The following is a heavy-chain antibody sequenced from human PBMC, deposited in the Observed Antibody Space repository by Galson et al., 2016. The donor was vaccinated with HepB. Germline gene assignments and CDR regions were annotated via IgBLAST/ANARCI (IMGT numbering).Heavy chain of an antibody. CDR1: GYSFSSYW. CDR2: IYPSDSDT. D-gene: IGHD1-26*01. Sequence: QSGAEVKKPGESLKISCKGSGYSFSSYWIGWVRQMPEKGLEWMGSIYPSDSDTRYSPSFQGQVTIPADKSISTAYLQWNSLKASDTAMYYCASLSSNYYHGYFDFWGQGTLVTVSS. V-gene: IGHV5-51*01. J-gene: IGHJ4*02. CDR3: ASLSSNYYHGYFDF.